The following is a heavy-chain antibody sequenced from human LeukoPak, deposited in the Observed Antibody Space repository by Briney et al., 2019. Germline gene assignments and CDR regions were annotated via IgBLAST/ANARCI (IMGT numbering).Heavy chain of an antibody. CDR1: GFNFGSNW. J-gene: IGHJ4*02. D-gene: IGHD4-17*01. V-gene: IGHV3-7*01. Sequence: GGSLRLSCAASGFNFGSNWMSWVRQAPGKGLDWVANIKQDGSEKYYVDSVKGRFTISRDNAKNSLYLQMNSLRAEDTAVYYCAREGPSVTPYYWGQGTLVTVSS. CDR3: AREGPSVTPYY. CDR2: IKQDGSEK.